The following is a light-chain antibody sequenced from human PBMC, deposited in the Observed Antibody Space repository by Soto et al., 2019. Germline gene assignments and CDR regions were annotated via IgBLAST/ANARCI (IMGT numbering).Light chain of an antibody. CDR3: QKYKTYRT. V-gene: IGKV1-5*01. CDR1: QSINIW. Sequence: DIQMTQSPSTLSASVGDRVTITCRARQSINIWLAWYQQKPGKAPKLLIYDASILESGVPSRFSGSGSGTEFTFTTSSLQPDDFATYCSQKYKTYRTFGQGTKVDIK. CDR2: DAS. J-gene: IGKJ1*01.